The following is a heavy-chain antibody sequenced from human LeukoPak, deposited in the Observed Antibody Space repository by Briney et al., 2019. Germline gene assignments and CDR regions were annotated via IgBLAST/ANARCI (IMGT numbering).Heavy chain of an antibody. CDR3: ALAPNSNWFDF. D-gene: IGHD2-8*01. J-gene: IGHJ5*01. CDR2: IHYSGSS. Sequence: SETLSPTCTVSGDSTSNFYWNWIRQSPGKGLEWIGNIHYSGSSVYNPSLKSRGTISIDTSRRQFFLKLNSVTAADTAVYFCALAPNSNWFDFWGPGILVTVSS. CDR1: GDSTSNFY. V-gene: IGHV4-59*03.